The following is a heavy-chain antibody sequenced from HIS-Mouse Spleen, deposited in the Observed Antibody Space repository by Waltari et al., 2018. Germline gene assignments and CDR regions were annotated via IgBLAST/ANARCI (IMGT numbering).Heavy chain of an antibody. Sequence: QLQLQESGPGLVKPSETLSLTCTVSGGSISSSSYYWGWIRQPPGKGLEWIGSIYYSGSTYYNPSLKSRVTISVDTSKNQFSLKLSSVTAADTAVYYCARVNGGSGLYYFDYWGQGTLVTVSS. D-gene: IGHD3-10*01. V-gene: IGHV4-39*07. J-gene: IGHJ4*02. CDR1: GGSISSSSYY. CDR3: ARVNGGSGLYYFDY. CDR2: IYYSGST.